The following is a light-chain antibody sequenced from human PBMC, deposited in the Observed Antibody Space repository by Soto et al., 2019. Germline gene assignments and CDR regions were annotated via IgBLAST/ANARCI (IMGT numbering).Light chain of an antibody. CDR3: QQRSNRSPGIT. Sequence: EILLTQSPGTLSLSPGERATLSCRASQSVSSYLAWYQQIPGQAPRLLIYDASTSATGIPARFSGSGSGTDFTLTISSLEPEDFAVYYCQQRSNRSPGITFGQGTRLEIK. CDR2: DAS. V-gene: IGKV3-11*01. CDR1: QSVSSY. J-gene: IGKJ5*01.